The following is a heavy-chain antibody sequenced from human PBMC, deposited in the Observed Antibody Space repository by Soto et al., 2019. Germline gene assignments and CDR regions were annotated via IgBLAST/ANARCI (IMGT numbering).Heavy chain of an antibody. CDR3: ARAGGYDSTVY. J-gene: IGHJ4*02. CDR2: VDHTGRT. D-gene: IGHD5-12*01. CDR1: SISNIDC. V-gene: IGHV4-4*02. Sequence: QVQVRESGPGLLRPSETLSLTCAVDSISNIDCCSWVRQPPGKGLQWIGEVDHTGRTNYNPSLKSRITISVDMSRSQLSLKMTSVTAADTAFYYSARAGGYDSTVYWGQGTLVTVSS.